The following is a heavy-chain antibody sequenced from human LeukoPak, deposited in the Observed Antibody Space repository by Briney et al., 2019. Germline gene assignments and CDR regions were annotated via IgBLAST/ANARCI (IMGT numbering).Heavy chain of an antibody. V-gene: IGHV3-30-3*01. CDR3: ARDHKLELLYYYYGMDV. CDR1: GSTFSSYA. Sequence: GRSLRLSCAASGSTFSSYAMHWVRQAPGKGLEWVAVISYDGSNKYYADSVKGRFTISRDNSKNTLYLQMNSLRAEDTAVYYCARDHKLELLYYYYGMDVWGQGTTVTVSS. CDR2: ISYDGSNK. D-gene: IGHD1-7*01. J-gene: IGHJ6*02.